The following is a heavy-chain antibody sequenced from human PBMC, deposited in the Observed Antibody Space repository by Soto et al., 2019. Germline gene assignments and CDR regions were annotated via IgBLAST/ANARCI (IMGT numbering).Heavy chain of an antibody. V-gene: IGHV1-69*08. CDR1: GGTFSSYT. J-gene: IGHJ6*02. CDR2: IIPILGIA. D-gene: IGHD3-10*01. CDR3: ARERDADYYYGSGSRGAMDV. Sequence: QVQLVQSGAEVKKPGSSVKVSCKASGGTFSSYTISWVRQAPGQGLEWMGRIIPILGIANYAQKFQGRVTITEDKSTSTAYMELSSLRSEDTAVYYCARERDADYYYGSGSRGAMDVWGQGTTVTVSS.